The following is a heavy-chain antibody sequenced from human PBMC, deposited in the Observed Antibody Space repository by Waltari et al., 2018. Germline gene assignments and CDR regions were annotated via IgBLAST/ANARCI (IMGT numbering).Heavy chain of an antibody. CDR2: IIPNSGDT. V-gene: IGHV1-2*02. CDR1: GYTFIGYY. CDR3: VKDRGTFSFDY. J-gene: IGHJ4*02. D-gene: IGHD1-26*01. Sequence: QVQLMQSGAEVKKPGASMKVSCKASGYTFIGYYIHWVRQAPGQGLEWMGWIIPNSGDTSYAQNFQGRGTMTRDTSISTAYMDLSRLRSDDTAVYYCVKDRGTFSFDYWGQGALVTVSS.